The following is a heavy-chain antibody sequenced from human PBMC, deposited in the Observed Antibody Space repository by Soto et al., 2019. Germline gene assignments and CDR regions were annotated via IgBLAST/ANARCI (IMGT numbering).Heavy chain of an antibody. Sequence: PGGSLGLSCAAYGFTLGSYWMTWVRQAPGMGPEWVANIQEDGSVKYYVDSVEGRFTISRDNAKNSLFLQMNSLRAEDTAVYYCARDLTVTRGCSNINCYYDALDIWGQGTMVTVSS. J-gene: IGHJ3*02. CDR2: IQEDGSVK. D-gene: IGHD2-2*01. CDR3: ARDLTVTRGCSNINCYYDALDI. CDR1: GFTLGSYW. V-gene: IGHV3-7*01.